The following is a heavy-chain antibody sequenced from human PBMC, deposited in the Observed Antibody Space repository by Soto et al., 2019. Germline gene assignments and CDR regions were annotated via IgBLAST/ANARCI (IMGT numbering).Heavy chain of an antibody. CDR1: GGSISSNNW. V-gene: IGHV4-4*02. CDR2: IHHSGDT. D-gene: IGHD3-16*01. J-gene: IGHJ4*01. CDR3: GRARGGDNRDGFDF. Sequence: QVQLQESGPGLVKPSGTLSLTCAFSGGSISSNNWWHLVLQQPGKGLEGIGEIHHSGDTNDSPSLKSSVTMTDDKTTSQLSLDLSCMTAAAMAYYYCGRARGGDNRDGFDFWGQGTLVTVSS.